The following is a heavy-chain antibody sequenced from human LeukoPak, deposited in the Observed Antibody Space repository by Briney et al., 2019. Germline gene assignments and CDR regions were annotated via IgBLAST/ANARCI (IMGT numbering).Heavy chain of an antibody. V-gene: IGHV1-69*13. CDR2: IIPIFGTA. J-gene: IGHJ1*01. D-gene: IGHD3-22*01. CDR1: GGTFSSYA. Sequence: SVKVSCKASGGTFSSYAISWVRQAPGQGLEWMGGIIPIFGTANYAQKFQGRVTITADESTSTAYMELSSLRSEDTAVYYCASYYYDSSGYYTEYFQHWGQGTLVTVSS. CDR3: ASYYYDSSGYYTEYFQH.